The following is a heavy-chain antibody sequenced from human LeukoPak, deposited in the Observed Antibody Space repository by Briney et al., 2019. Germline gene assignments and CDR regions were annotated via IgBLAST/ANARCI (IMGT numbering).Heavy chain of an antibody. CDR3: ARLTYDFWSGYYVGYYFDY. Sequence: SETLSLTCTVSGGSISSYYWSWIRQLPGKGLEWVGYMYTSGSTNYNPSLKSRVTISVDTSKNQFSLKLSSVTAADTAVYYCARLTYDFWSGYYVGYYFDYWGQGTLVTVSS. J-gene: IGHJ4*02. CDR1: GGSISSYY. D-gene: IGHD3-3*01. CDR2: MYTSGST. V-gene: IGHV4-4*09.